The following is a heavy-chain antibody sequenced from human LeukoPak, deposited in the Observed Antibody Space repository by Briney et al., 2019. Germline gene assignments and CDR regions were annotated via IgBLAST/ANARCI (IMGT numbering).Heavy chain of an antibody. D-gene: IGHD1-1*01. CDR2: INPNSGDT. Sequence: ASVKVSCKASGYTFTGYYMHWVRQAPGQGLEWMGWINPNSGDTNYAQKFQGRVTMTRDTSISTAYMELSRLRSDDTAVYYCARADLDWNDVLALDYWGQGTLVTVSS. CDR1: GYTFTGYY. J-gene: IGHJ4*02. V-gene: IGHV1-2*02. CDR3: ARADLDWNDVLALDY.